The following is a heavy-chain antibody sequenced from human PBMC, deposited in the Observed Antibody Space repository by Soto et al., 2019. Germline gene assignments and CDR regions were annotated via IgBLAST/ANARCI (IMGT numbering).Heavy chain of an antibody. CDR1: GLSFSSSW. Sequence: DVQLVESGGGLVQPGGSLRLSCAASGLSFSSSWMTWIRQAPGQGLEWVAELNPDGTAKFYVDSVKGRFAISRDNAKNSLYLQMNNLRADDTAVYYCARDPAFGAADYWGQGTLVTVSS. CDR3: ARDPAFGAADY. J-gene: IGHJ4*02. CDR2: LNPDGTAK. D-gene: IGHD3-16*01. V-gene: IGHV3-7*01.